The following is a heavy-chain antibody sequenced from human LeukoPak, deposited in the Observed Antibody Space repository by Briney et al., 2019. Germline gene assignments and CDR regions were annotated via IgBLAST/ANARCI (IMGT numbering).Heavy chain of an antibody. J-gene: IGHJ4*02. CDR2: IYYSGST. CDR1: GGSFSGYY. V-gene: IGHV4-31*11. CDR3: ARSHTVTRWHFDY. Sequence: SETLSLTCAVYGGSFSGYYWGWIRQHPGKGLEWIGYIYYSGSTYYNPSLKSRVTMSVDTSKNQFSLKLSSVTAADTAVYYCARSHTVTRWHFDYWGQGTLVTVSS. D-gene: IGHD4-17*01.